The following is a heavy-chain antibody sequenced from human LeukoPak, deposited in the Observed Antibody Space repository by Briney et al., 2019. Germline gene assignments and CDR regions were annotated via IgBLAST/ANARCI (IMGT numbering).Heavy chain of an antibody. Sequence: GGSLRLSCAASGFTFRNYWMHWVRQAPGKGLVWVSCINNNGSSTDYADSVKGRFTISRDNARNTLYLQMNSLRAEDTAVYYCARPDLMRELRFDPWGEGTLVTVSS. D-gene: IGHD1-7*01. CDR1: GFTFRNYW. V-gene: IGHV3-74*01. CDR2: INNNGSST. CDR3: ARPDLMRELRFDP. J-gene: IGHJ5*02.